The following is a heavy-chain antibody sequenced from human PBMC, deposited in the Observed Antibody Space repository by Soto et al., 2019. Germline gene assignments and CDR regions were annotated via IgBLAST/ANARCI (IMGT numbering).Heavy chain of an antibody. CDR1: GGSISSGGYS. CDR2: IYHSGST. J-gene: IGHJ6*02. D-gene: IGHD2-2*01. V-gene: IGHV4-30-2*01. CDR3: ARLHGYCISSSCHGHYAMDV. Sequence: SETLSLTCAVSGGSISSGGYSWSWIRQPPGKGLEWIGYIYHSGSTYYNPSLKSRVTISVDRSKNQFSLKVTSVTAVYTAVYYCARLHGYCISSSCHGHYAMDVWGQGTTVTVSS.